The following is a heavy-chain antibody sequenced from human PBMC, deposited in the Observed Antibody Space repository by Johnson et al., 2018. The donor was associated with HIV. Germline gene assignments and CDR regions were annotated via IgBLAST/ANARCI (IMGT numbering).Heavy chain of an antibody. D-gene: IGHD2-8*01. CDR2: IWYDGSLN. Sequence: QVQLVESGGGVVQPGRSLRLSCVVSGFTFSSYGMHWVRQAPGKGLAWVAVIWYDGSLNYYANSVKGRFTIARDNSKNTLYLQMNSLRAEDTAVYYCARGSLTDDSFVDWGQGTMVLVSP. CDR3: ARGSLTDDSFVD. V-gene: IGHV3-33*01. CDR1: GFTFSSYG. J-gene: IGHJ3*01.